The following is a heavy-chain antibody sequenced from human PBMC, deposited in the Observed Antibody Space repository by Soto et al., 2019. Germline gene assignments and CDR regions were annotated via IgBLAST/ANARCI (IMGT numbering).Heavy chain of an antibody. CDR1: GFTFSDYA. J-gene: IGHJ4*02. CDR3: TKDRYCSSTSCYAGYY. CDR2: VTGSGDKI. Sequence: GGSLRLSCAASGFTFSDYAMTWVRQAPGKGLEWVSAVTGSGDKIYYADSVKGRFTISRDNSENTLYLQMNSLRAEDTAVYYCTKDRYCSSTSCYAGYYWGQGTLVTVSS. D-gene: IGHD2-2*01. V-gene: IGHV3-23*01.